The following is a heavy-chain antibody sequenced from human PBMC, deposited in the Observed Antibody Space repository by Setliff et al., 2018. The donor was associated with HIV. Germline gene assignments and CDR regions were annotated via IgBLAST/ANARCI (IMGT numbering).Heavy chain of an antibody. V-gene: IGHV3-15*01. D-gene: IGHD5-12*01. J-gene: IGHJ4*02. CDR1: GFTFSNAW. CDR2: IKSELDGGTT. CDR3: TTYSGYTDGPVEKYFDY. Sequence: PGGSLRLSCAASGFTFSNAWMNWVRQAPGKGLEWLGRIKSELDGGTTDYAAPVKDRFTISRDDSRNTLYLQMNSLKTDDTAIYYCTTYSGYTDGPVEKYFDYWGQGTLVTVSS.